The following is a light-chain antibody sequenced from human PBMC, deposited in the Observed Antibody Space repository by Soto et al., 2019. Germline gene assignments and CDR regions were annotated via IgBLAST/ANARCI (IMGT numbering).Light chain of an antibody. CDR1: QSVSSSY. V-gene: IGKV3-20*01. CDR3: QQYGNSFT. CDR2: GAS. Sequence: EIVLTQSPGTLSLSPGERATLSCRASQSVSSSYLAWYQQKPGQAPRLLIYGASRRATGIPDRFSGSGSGTDVTLTISRLEPEDFAVYYCQQYGNSFTFGPGTKVDIK. J-gene: IGKJ3*01.